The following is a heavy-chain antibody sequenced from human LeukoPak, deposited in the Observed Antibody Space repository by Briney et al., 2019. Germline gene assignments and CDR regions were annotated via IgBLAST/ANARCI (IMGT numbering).Heavy chain of an antibody. D-gene: IGHD3-22*01. Sequence: GASVKVSCKASGYTFTSYGISWVRQAPGQGLKWMGWISAYNGNTNYAQKLQGRVTMTTDTSTSAAYMELRSLRSDDTAVYYCARIPGITMIVVVIHYGMDVWGQGTTVTVSS. CDR2: ISAYNGNT. J-gene: IGHJ6*02. CDR3: ARIPGITMIVVVIHYGMDV. CDR1: GYTFTSYG. V-gene: IGHV1-18*01.